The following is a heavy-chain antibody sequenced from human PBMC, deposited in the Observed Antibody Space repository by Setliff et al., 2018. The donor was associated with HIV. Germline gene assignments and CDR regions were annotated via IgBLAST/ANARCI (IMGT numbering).Heavy chain of an antibody. D-gene: IGHD3-16*02. CDR2: MNPNSGNR. V-gene: IGHV1-8*02. Sequence: ASVKVSCKTSGYTFTNYDINWVRQGTGQGLEWMGWMNPNSGNRGFAQKFQGRLTMTGDTFRDTAYMELSSLRSDDTAVYYCTTVSKYTRKSFGDDHYALGTYPIDYWGQGTLVTVSS. CDR1: GYTFTNYD. J-gene: IGHJ4*02. CDR3: TTVSKYTRKSFGDDHYALGTYPIDY.